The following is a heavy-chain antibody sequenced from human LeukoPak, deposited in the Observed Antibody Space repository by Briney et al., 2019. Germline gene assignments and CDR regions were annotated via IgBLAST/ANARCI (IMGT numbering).Heavy chain of an antibody. CDR1: GFTFSSYW. J-gene: IGHJ4*02. CDR2: IKQDGSEK. CDR3: ATGSGSYYPRDFDY. V-gene: IGHV3-7*03. Sequence: GGSLRLSCAASGFTFSSYWMSWVRQAPGKGLEWVANIKQDGSEKYYADSVKGRFTISRDNAKNSLYLQMNSLRAEDTAVYYCATGSGSYYPRDFDYWGQGTLVTVSS. D-gene: IGHD3-10*01.